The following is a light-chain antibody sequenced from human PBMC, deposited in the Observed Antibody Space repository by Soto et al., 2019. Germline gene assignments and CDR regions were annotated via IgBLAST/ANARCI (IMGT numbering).Light chain of an antibody. CDR1: QSFNSNY. CDR2: GAS. Sequence: EIWLTQFPGTLSLSPGERATLSCTASQSFNSNYLAWYQQKPGQAPRLLIYGASTRATGIPDRFSGSGSGTDFTLTISRLEPEDFAVYYCHQYGSSPRTFGPGTKV. CDR3: HQYGSSPRT. V-gene: IGKV3-20*01. J-gene: IGKJ1*01.